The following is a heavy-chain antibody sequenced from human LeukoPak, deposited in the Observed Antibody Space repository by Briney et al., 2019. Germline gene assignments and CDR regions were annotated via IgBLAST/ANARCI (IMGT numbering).Heavy chain of an antibody. D-gene: IGHD2-2*01. CDR1: GFTFSSYA. CDR2: ISGNGGST. CDR3: AKDLFCTSTSCSNWFDP. Sequence: SGGSLRLSCAASGFTFSSYAMSWVRQAPGKGLEWVSAISGNGGSTYYADSVKGRFTISRDNSKNTLYLQMHSLRVEDTAIYYCAKDLFCTSTSCSNWFDPWGQGTLVTVSS. V-gene: IGHV3-23*01. J-gene: IGHJ5*02.